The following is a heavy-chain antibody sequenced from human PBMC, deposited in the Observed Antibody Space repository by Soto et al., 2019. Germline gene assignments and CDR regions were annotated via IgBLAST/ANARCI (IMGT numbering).Heavy chain of an antibody. J-gene: IGHJ6*02. CDR3: AKDSGYDFWSGYYIGYYYYGMDV. Sequence: GGSLRLSCAASGFTFSSYGMHWVRQAPGKGLEWVAVISYDGSNKYYADSVKGRFTISRDNSKNTLYLQMNSLRAEDTAVYYCAKDSGYDFWSGYYIGYYYYGMDVWGQGTTVTVSS. V-gene: IGHV3-30*18. D-gene: IGHD3-3*01. CDR1: GFTFSSYG. CDR2: ISYDGSNK.